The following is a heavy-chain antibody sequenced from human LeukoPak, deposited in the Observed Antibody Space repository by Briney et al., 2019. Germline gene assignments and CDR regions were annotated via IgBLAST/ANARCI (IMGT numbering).Heavy chain of an antibody. J-gene: IGHJ3*02. V-gene: IGHV4-59*13. CDR3: ARGRSWYGSDRSDAFDI. Sequence: PSETLSLTCTVSGGSLSNYYWSWIRQAPGKGLEWIGYVYFSGSTNYNPSLKSRVTISLDTSKNLFSLKLSSVTAADTAIYYCARGRSWYGSDRSDAFDIWGQGTMVTVSS. CDR1: GGSLSNYY. D-gene: IGHD3-10*01. CDR2: VYFSGST.